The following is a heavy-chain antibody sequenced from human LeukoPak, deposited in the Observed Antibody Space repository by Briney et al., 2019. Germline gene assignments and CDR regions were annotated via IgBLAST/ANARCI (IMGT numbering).Heavy chain of an antibody. J-gene: IGHJ6*02. CDR3: ARGVDYAMDV. Sequence: GGSLRLSCAVSGFTSSVFGMDWVRQAPGKGLVWVSFLDTTGTVTTYADSVKGRFTISRDIAKNTLHLEMNSLRAEDTGIYYCARGVDYAMDVWGQGTTVTASS. V-gene: IGHV3-74*01. CDR1: GFTSSVFG. CDR2: LDTTGTVT.